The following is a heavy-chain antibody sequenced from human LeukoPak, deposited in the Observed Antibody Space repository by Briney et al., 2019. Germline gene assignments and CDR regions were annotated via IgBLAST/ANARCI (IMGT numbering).Heavy chain of an antibody. CDR2: IYHSGST. Sequence: PSETLSLTCAVSGYSISSGYYWGWIRQPPGKGLEWIGSIYHSGSTYYNPSLKSRVTISVDTSKNQFSLKLSSVTAADTAVYYCARSFVVPAAPSFDIRGQGTMVTVSS. D-gene: IGHD2-2*01. CDR1: GYSISSGYY. V-gene: IGHV4-38-2*01. CDR3: ARSFVVPAAPSFDI. J-gene: IGHJ3*02.